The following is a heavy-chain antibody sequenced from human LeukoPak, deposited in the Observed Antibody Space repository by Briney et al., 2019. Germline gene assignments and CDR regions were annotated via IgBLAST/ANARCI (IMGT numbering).Heavy chain of an antibody. V-gene: IGHV1-69*05. D-gene: IGHD3-10*01. CDR1: GGTFSSYA. CDR2: IIPIFGTA. CDR3: ARAPSITMVRGVDYYYYYMDV. J-gene: IGHJ6*03. Sequence: GASVKVSCKASGGTFSSYAISWVRQAPGQGLEWMGGIIPIFGTANYAQKFQGRVTITTDESTSTAYMELSSLRSEDTAVYYCARAPSITMVRGVDYYYYYMDVWGKGTTVTVSS.